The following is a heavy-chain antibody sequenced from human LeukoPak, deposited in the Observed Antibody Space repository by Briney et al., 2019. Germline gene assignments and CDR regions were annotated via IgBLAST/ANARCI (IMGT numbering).Heavy chain of an antibody. D-gene: IGHD3-9*01. J-gene: IGHJ3*02. V-gene: IGHV3-9*03. CDR3: AKLTGEGAFDI. Sequence: SLRLSCAASGFTFDDYAMHWVRQAPGKGLEWVSGISWNSGSIGYADSVKGRFTISRDNAKNSLYLQMNSLRAEDMALYYCAKLTGEGAFDIWGQGTMVTVSS. CDR2: ISWNSGSI. CDR1: GFTFDDYA.